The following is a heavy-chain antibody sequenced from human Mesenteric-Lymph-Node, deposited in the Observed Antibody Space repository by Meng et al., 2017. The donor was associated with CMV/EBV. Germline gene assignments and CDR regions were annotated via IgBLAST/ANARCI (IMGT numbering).Heavy chain of an antibody. CDR1: GGSFSGYY. J-gene: IGHJ5*02. D-gene: IGHD3-10*01. CDR2: INHSGST. Sequence: YGGSFSGYYWSWIRQPPGKGLEWIGEINHSGSTNYNPSLKSRISISLDTSKNQFSLKLISATAADTAVYYCARVGMLRGESRVNWFDPWGQGTLVTVSS. V-gene: IGHV4-34*01. CDR3: ARVGMLRGESRVNWFDP.